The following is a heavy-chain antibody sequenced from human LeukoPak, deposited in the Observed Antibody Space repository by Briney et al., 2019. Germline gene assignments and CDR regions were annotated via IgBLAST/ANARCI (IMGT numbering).Heavy chain of an antibody. J-gene: IGHJ4*02. D-gene: IGHD3-3*01. V-gene: IGHV3-7*01. CDR3: AVGFWSPRVDY. CDR1: GFTFSSYW. CDR2: IKQDGSEK. Sequence: GGSLRLSCAASGFTFSSYWMSWVRQAPGKGLEWVANIKQDGSEKYYVDSVKGRFTISRDNAKNSLYLQMNSLRAEDTAVYYCAVGFWSPRVDYWGQGTLVTVSS.